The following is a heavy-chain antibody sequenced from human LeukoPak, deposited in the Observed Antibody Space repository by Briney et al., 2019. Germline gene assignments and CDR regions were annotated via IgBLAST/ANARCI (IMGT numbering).Heavy chain of an antibody. CDR2: FSGYNGNT. Sequence: ALVKVSCKASGYTFTNYGITWVRQSPGQRLGWMGGFSGYNGNTNYAQRLQGRVTMTTDTTTSTAYMDIRSLRSDDTAVYYCGRGWNGHFDIWGQGTMVTVSS. J-gene: IGHJ3*02. V-gene: IGHV1-18*01. D-gene: IGHD1-1*01. CDR3: GRGWNGHFDI. CDR1: GYTFTNYG.